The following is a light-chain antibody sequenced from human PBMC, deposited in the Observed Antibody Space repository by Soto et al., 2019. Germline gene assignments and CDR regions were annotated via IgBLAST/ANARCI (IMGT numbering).Light chain of an antibody. Sequence: QSVLTQPASVSGSPGQSITISCTGSSGDVGGYGYVSWYQQHPGKAPKLIIYEVTKRPSGVSNRFSGSKSGNTASLTISGLQSDDEADYYCTSYTNTSLLRTVFGTGTKVTV. CDR2: EVT. V-gene: IGLV2-14*01. CDR3: TSYTNTSLLRTV. CDR1: SGDVGGYGY. J-gene: IGLJ1*01.